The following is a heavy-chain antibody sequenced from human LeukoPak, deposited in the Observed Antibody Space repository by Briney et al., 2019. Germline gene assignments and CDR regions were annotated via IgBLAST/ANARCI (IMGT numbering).Heavy chain of an antibody. J-gene: IGHJ4*02. CDR2: ISYDGSNK. V-gene: IGHV3-30-3*01. D-gene: IGHD5-24*01. Sequence: PGGSLRLSRAASGFTFSSYAMHWVRQAPGKGLEWVAVISYDGSNKYYADSVKGRFTISRDNSKNTLYLQMNSLGAEDTAVYYCARDGGYIYPDYDYWGQGTLVTVSS. CDR1: GFTFSSYA. CDR3: ARDGGYIYPDYDY.